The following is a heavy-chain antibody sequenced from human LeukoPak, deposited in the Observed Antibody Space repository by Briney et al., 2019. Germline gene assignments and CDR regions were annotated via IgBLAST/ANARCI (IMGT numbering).Heavy chain of an antibody. V-gene: IGHV5-51*01. D-gene: IGHD3-22*01. CDR1: GYSFTSYW. CDR2: IYPGDSDT. J-gene: IGHJ4*02. CDR3: ARPPNYYDTSGDVDY. Sequence: GESLKISCQGSGYSFTSYWIGWVRQMPGKGLEWMGIIYPGDSDTKYSPSFQGQVTISADKSISTAYLQWSSLKASDTAMYYCARPPNYYDTSGDVDYWGQGTLVTVSS.